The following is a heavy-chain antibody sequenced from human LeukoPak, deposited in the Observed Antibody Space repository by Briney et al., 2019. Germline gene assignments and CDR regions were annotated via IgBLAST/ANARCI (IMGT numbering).Heavy chain of an antibody. J-gene: IGHJ5*02. CDR2: IYSSGST. CDR3: ARDHRGFGEFNWFDP. CDR1: SGSISSYY. D-gene: IGHD3-10*01. Sequence: SETLSLTCTVSSGSISSYYWSWIRQPAGKGLEWIGRIYSSGSTDYNPSLKGRVTMSVDTSRNQFSLKLSSVTAADTAVYYCARDHRGFGEFNWFDPWGQGTLVTVSS. V-gene: IGHV4-4*07.